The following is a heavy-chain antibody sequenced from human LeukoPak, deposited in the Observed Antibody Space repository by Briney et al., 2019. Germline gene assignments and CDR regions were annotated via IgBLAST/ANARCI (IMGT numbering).Heavy chain of an antibody. V-gene: IGHV7-4-1*02. Sequence: ASVKVSCKASGYTFTSYAMIWVRQAPGQGLEWMGWINTNTGNPTYAQGFTGRFVFSLDTSVSTAYLQISSLKAEDTAVYYCARDYDYGDPQDGMDVWGEGTTVTVSS. D-gene: IGHD4-17*01. CDR2: INTNTGNP. J-gene: IGHJ6*04. CDR3: ARDYDYGDPQDGMDV. CDR1: GYTFTSYA.